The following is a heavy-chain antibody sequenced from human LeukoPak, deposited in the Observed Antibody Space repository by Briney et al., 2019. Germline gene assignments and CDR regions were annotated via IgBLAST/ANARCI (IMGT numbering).Heavy chain of an antibody. CDR2: IYPTGNT. Sequence: PSETLSLTCTVSGGSLGGYYRSWIRQTPGKGLEYIGYIYPTGNTNGNTNYNPSLKSRVTISVDTSKNQFSLNLTSVTAADTAKYYCARLQWLVRSWFDPWGQGTLVIVSS. CDR3: ARLQWLVRSWFDP. CDR1: GGSLGGYY. J-gene: IGHJ5*02. V-gene: IGHV4-4*08. D-gene: IGHD6-19*01.